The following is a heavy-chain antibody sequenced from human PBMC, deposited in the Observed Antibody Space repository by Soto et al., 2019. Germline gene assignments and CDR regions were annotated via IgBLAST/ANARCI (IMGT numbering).Heavy chain of an antibody. J-gene: IGHJ4*02. Sequence: SEPLSHSCSVAGGYIISYDGSCIRQPPGKGLEWIGYIYYSGSTNYNPSLKSRVTISVDTSKNQFSLKLSSVTAADTAVYFCARSSNPGALYYFDYWGQGTLVTVSS. V-gene: IGHV4-59*01. CDR1: GGYIISYD. CDR2: IYYSGST. D-gene: IGHD3-16*01. CDR3: ARSSNPGALYYFDY.